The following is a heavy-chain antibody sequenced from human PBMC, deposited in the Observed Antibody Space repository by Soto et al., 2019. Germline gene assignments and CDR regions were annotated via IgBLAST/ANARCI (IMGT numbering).Heavy chain of an antibody. V-gene: IGHV3-30-3*01. J-gene: IGHJ5*02. CDR2: ISYDAGNK. D-gene: IGHD1-26*01. CDR1: GFIFSTYA. CDR3: ARIDTVGPTGTRDP. Sequence: GGSLSLSCAASGFIFSTYAMHWVRQAPGKGLEWVAFISYDAGNKNYADSVKGRFTISRDNSKNTLYLQMNSLRREDTAVYYCARIDTVGPTGTRDPWGQGNLVTVSS.